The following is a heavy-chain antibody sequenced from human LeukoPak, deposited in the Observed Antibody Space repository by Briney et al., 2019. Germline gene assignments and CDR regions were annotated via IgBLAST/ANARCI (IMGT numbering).Heavy chain of an antibody. J-gene: IGHJ4*02. CDR2: IYYSGST. V-gene: IGHV4-30-4*01. Sequence: SETLSLTCTVSGGSISSGDYYWSWIRQPPGKGLEWIGFIYYSGSTYYNPSLKSRVSISVDTSKDQFSLKLSSVIAADTAVYYCARDQGYSYGAFDYWGQGTLVTVSS. D-gene: IGHD5-18*01. CDR3: ARDQGYSYGAFDY. CDR1: GGSISSGDYY.